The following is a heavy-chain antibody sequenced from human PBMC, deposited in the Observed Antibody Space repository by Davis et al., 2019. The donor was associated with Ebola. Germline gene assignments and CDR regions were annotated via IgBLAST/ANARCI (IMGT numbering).Heavy chain of an antibody. CDR3: ARDNYWKLDY. D-gene: IGHD4-11*01. CDR2: MLHDGTEK. V-gene: IGHV3-7*01. J-gene: IGHJ4*02. Sequence: PGGSLRLSCAASGFTSSASWMAWVRQAPGKGLEWLANMLHDGTEKYSAGPVKGRFTISRDNARNSFYLQMNSLRVEDTAVYYCARDNYWKLDYWGQGNLVTVSS. CDR1: GFTSSASW.